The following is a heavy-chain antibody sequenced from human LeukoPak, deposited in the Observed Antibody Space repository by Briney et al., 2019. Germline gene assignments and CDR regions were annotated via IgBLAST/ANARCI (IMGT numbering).Heavy chain of an antibody. CDR1: GFTFSSYG. D-gene: IGHD3-22*01. CDR3: AKDLPYYYDNSGYLDGGLFDY. CDR2: IRYDGSNK. J-gene: IGHJ4*02. V-gene: IGHV3-30*02. Sequence: PGGSLRRYCAASGFTFSSYGIHWVRQAPGKGLEWVAFIRYDGSNKYYADSVKGRFTISRDNSKNTLYLQMNSLRAEDTAVYYCAKDLPYYYDNSGYLDGGLFDYWGQGTLVTVSS.